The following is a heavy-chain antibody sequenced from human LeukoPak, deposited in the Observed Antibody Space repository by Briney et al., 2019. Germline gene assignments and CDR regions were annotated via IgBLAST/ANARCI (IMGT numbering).Heavy chain of an antibody. V-gene: IGHV3-20*04. CDR1: GFTFDDYG. D-gene: IGHD7-27*01. CDR3: AREIPPNWEYHDAFDI. CDR2: INWNGGST. Sequence: GGSLRLSCAASGFTFDDYGMSWVRQAPGKGLEWVSGINWNGGSTGYADSVKGRFTISRDNAKNSLYLQMNSLGAEDTALCYCAREIPPNWEYHDAFDIWGQGTMVTVSS. J-gene: IGHJ3*02.